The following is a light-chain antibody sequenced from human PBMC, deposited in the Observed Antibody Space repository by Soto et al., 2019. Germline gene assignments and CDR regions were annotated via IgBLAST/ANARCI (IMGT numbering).Light chain of an antibody. CDR3: QQSSSTPQT. J-gene: IGKJ4*01. CDR2: VAS. V-gene: IGKV1-39*01. CDR1: QSLSSY. Sequence: DIQMTQSPSSLSASVGDRVTITCRASQSLSSYLSWYQQKPGKAPKLLVNVASTLQSGVPSRFSGSWSGTDFTLAISSLQPEDFATYCCQQSSSTPQTFGGGTGVEIK.